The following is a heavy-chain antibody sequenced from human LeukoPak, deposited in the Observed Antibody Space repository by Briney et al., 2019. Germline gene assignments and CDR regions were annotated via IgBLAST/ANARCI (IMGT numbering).Heavy chain of an antibody. J-gene: IGHJ4*02. D-gene: IGHD3-10*01. CDR3: ASTQQRITMVRGTTERDYYFDY. V-gene: IGHV3-53*01. CDR2: FYSGGST. Sequence: GGSLRLSCAASGFTVSRNYMSWVRQAPGKGLEWVSVFYSGGSTYYADSVKGRFTISRDNSKNTLYLQMNSLRAEDTAVYYCASTQQRITMVRGTTERDYYFDYWGQGTLVTVSS. CDR1: GFTVSRNY.